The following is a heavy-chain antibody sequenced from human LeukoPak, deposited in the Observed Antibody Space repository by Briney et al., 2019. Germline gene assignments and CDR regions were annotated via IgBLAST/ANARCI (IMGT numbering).Heavy chain of an antibody. V-gene: IGHV3-9*01. D-gene: IGHD5-12*01. Sequence: GRSLRLSCAASGFTFDDYAMHWVRQAPGKGLEWVSGISWNSGSIGYADSVKGRFTISRDNAKNSLYLQMNSLRAEDTALYYCAKGSKWLRLQTVGFDPWRQGTLVTVSS. J-gene: IGHJ5*02. CDR2: ISWNSGSI. CDR3: AKGSKWLRLQTVGFDP. CDR1: GFTFDDYA.